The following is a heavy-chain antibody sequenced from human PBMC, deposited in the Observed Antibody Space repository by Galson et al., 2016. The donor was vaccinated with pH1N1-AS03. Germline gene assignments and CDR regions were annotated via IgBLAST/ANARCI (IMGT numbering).Heavy chain of an antibody. D-gene: IGHD4-17*01. CDR3: AQSDYGDYVDYFDY. J-gene: IGHJ4*02. CDR1: GFSLSTSGVG. Sequence: PALVKPTQTLTLTCTFSGFSLSTSGVGMGWIRQPPGKALEWLALIYWDDDKRYSPSLKSRLTITKDTSKNQVVLTMTNMDPVDTATYYCAQSDYGDYVDYFDYWGQGTLVTVSS. V-gene: IGHV2-5*02. CDR2: IYWDDDK.